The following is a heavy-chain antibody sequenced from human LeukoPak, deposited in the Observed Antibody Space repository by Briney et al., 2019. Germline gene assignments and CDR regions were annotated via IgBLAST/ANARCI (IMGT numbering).Heavy chain of an antibody. CDR2: ISAYNGNT. D-gene: IGHD6-13*01. J-gene: IGHJ3*02. CDR1: GYTFTSYG. Sequence: ASVKVSCKASGYTFTSYGISWVRQAPGQGLEWMGWISAYNGNTNYAQKLQGRVTMTTDTSTSTAYMELRSLRSDDTAVYYCARDVAAGPRSDAFDIWGQGTMVTVSS. CDR3: ARDVAAGPRSDAFDI. V-gene: IGHV1-18*01.